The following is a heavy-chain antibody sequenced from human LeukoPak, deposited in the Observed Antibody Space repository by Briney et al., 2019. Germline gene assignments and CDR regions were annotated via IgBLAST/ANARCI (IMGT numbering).Heavy chain of an antibody. J-gene: IGHJ4*02. D-gene: IGHD7-27*01. CDR1: GYRFTIYW. CDR3: VRRTTGEYYFDY. CDR2: IYPGDSDI. V-gene: IGHV5-51*01. Sequence: GETLKISCKGSGYRFTIYWIGWVRQMPGRGLEWIGIIYPGDSDIRYSPSFQGQVNISADKSISTAYLQWSSLKASDTAMYYCVRRTTGEYYFDYWGQGTLVTVSS.